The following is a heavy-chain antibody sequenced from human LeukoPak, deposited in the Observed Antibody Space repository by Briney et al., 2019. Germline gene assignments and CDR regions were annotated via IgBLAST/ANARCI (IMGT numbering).Heavy chain of an antibody. CDR2: MNPNSGNT. CDR3: ARAGIAARSPFGY. V-gene: IGHV1-8*01. J-gene: IGHJ4*02. D-gene: IGHD6-6*01. Sequence: ASVKVSCKASGYTFTSYDINWVRQATGQGLEWMGWMNPNSGNTGYAQKFQGRVTMTRNTSISTAYKELSSLRSEDTAVYYCARAGIAARSPFGYWGQGTLVTVSS. CDR1: GYTFTSYD.